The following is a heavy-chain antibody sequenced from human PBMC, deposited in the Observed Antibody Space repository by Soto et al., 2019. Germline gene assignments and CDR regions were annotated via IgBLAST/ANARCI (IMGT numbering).Heavy chain of an antibody. CDR1: GFTFSSYA. D-gene: IGHD6-25*01. V-gene: IGHV3-23*01. Sequence: EVQLLESGGGLVQPGRSLRLSCAASGFTFSSYAMSWVRQAPGKGLEGVSAISGCGGTTSYPAPVKGRLTSSRDNSKKTLFLQMNSLRAEDTAVYYCAKFFVETGGSSGWPWTFHYWGQGTRVTVSS. CDR2: ISGCGGTT. J-gene: IGHJ4*02. CDR3: AKFFVETGGSSGWPWTFHY.